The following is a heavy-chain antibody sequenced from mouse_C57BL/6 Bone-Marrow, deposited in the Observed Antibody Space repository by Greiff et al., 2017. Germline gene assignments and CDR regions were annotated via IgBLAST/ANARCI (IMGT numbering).Heavy chain of an antibody. V-gene: IGHV5-2*01. Sequence: EVKVVESGGGLVQPGESLKLSCESNEYEFPSHDMSWVRKTPEKRLELVAAINSDGGSTYYPDTMERRFIISRDNTKKTLYLQMSSLRSEDTALYYCARLWYYGKDFDYWGQGTTLTVSS. D-gene: IGHD1-1*01. J-gene: IGHJ2*01. CDR2: INSDGGST. CDR1: EYEFPSHD. CDR3: ARLWYYGKDFDY.